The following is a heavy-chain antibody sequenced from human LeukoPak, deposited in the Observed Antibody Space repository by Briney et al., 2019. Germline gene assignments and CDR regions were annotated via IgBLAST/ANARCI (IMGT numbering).Heavy chain of an antibody. J-gene: IGHJ4*02. CDR1: GYTFTRYY. V-gene: IGHV1-2*02. CDR2: INPNSGDT. D-gene: IGHD3-22*01. Sequence: ASVKVSCKASGYTFTRYYMHWVRQAPGQGLEWRGWINPNSGDTNYEQKFQGRVTMTRDTSISTAYMELSRLRSDDTAVYYCARGVGGHDSSGYYQTLFDYWGQGTLVTVSS. CDR3: ARGVGGHDSSGYYQTLFDY.